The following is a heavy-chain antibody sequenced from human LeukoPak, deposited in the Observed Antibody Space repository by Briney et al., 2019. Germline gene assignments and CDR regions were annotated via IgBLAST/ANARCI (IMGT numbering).Heavy chain of an antibody. J-gene: IGHJ4*02. CDR3: AREGKYSCSFDY. V-gene: IGHV4-59*11. Sequence: SETLSLTCTVSGGSISSHYWSWIRQPPGKGLEWIGYIYYSGSTNYNPSLKSRVTISVDTSKNQFSLKLSSVTAADTAVYYCAREGKYSCSFDYWGQGTLVTVSS. CDR2: IYYSGST. CDR1: GGSISSHY. D-gene: IGHD6-6*01.